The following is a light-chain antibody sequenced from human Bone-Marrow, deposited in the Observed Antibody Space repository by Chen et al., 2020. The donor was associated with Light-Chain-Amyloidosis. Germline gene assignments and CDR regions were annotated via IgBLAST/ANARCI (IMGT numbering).Light chain of an antibody. CDR3: QQYGSSPWT. J-gene: IGKJ1*01. Sequence: EIVLTQSPDTLSLSPGERATLSCRASQSVRSNYLAWYKQKPGQAPRLLMYGASSRAPGIPDRFSGSGSGTDFTLTISRLEPEDFVLYYCQQYGSSPWTFGQGTKVEIK. V-gene: IGKV3-20*01. CDR2: GAS. CDR1: QSVRSNY.